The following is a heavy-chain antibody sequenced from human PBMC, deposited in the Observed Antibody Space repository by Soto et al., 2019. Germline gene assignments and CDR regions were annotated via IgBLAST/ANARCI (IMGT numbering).Heavy chain of an antibody. Sequence: PSETLSLTCAVYGGSFSGYYWSWIRQPPGKGLEWIGEINHSGSTNYNPSLKSRVTISVDTSKNQFSLKLSSVTAADTAVYYCARGYTNAMVRGVKYYYYGMDVWGQGTTVT. J-gene: IGHJ6*02. CDR2: INHSGST. D-gene: IGHD3-10*01. CDR3: ARGYTNAMVRGVKYYYYGMDV. CDR1: GGSFSGYY. V-gene: IGHV4-34*01.